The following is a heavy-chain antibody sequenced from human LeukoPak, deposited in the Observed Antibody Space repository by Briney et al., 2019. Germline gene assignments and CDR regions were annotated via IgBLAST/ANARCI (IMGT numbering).Heavy chain of an antibody. CDR3: AMNAPPYGDYVGYFDL. Sequence: ASVKVSFKAAGYTFTIYYMHWVRQAPGQGVEWMGIISPSGGSTSYAQQFQATVTMTSDTSTSTVYMDLSSLRSEDTAVYYCAMNAPPYGDYVGYFDLWGRGTLVTVSS. J-gene: IGHJ2*01. CDR2: ISPSGGST. CDR1: GYTFTIYY. D-gene: IGHD4-17*01. V-gene: IGHV1-46*01.